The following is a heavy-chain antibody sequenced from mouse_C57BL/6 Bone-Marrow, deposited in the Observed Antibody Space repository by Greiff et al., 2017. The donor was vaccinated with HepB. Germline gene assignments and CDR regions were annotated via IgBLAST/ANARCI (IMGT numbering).Heavy chain of an antibody. CDR3: AREGDGSDY. V-gene: IGHV5-4*01. CDR2: ISDGGSYT. D-gene: IGHD2-3*01. Sequence: EVMLVESGGGLVKPGGSLKLSCAASGFTFSSYAMSWVRQTPEKRLEWVATISDGGSYTYYPENVKGRFTISRDNAKNNLYLQMSHLKSEDTAMYYCAREGDGSDYWGQGTTLTVSS. CDR1: GFTFSSYA. J-gene: IGHJ2*01.